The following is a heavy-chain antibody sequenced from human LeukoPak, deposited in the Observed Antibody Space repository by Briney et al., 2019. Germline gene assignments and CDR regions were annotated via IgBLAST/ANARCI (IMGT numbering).Heavy chain of an antibody. CDR2: MNPNSGNT. J-gene: IGHJ6*02. V-gene: IGHV1-8*01. CDR1: GYTFTSYD. D-gene: IGHD4-17*01. CDR3: ARDTRTMTAVTRGQHYYYGLDV. Sequence: ASVKVSFKASGYTFTSYDINWVRQATGQGLEWMGWMNPNSGNTGYARKFQGRVTMTLNTHISTAYMELSSLRSEDTAVYYCARDTRTMTAVTRGQHYYYGLDVWGQGTTVTVSS.